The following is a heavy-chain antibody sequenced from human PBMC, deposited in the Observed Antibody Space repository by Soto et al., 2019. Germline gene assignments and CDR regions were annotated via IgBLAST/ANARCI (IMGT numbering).Heavy chain of an antibody. CDR1: GGSISSYY. CDR2: IYYSGST. D-gene: IGHD5-18*01. V-gene: IGHV4-59*06. CDR3: ARSRGYSYGYYFDY. J-gene: IGHJ4*02. Sequence: SETLSLTCTVSGGSISSYYWSWIRQHPGKGLEWIGYIYYSGSTYYNPSLKSRVTISVDTSKNQFSPKLSSVTAADTAVYYCARSRGYSYGYYFDYWGQGTLVTVSS.